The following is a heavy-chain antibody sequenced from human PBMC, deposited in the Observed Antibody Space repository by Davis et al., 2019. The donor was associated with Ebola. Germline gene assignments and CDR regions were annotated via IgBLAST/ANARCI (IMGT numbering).Heavy chain of an antibody. CDR2: IYYSGIT. D-gene: IGHD4-23*01. CDR1: GGSIISSSSY. J-gene: IGHJ4*02. V-gene: IGHV4-39*07. CDR3: AGRLRWPLDY. Sequence: SETLSLTCTVSGGSIISSSSYWGWIRQPPRKGLEWIGSIYYSGITYYNPSLKSRVTISVDTSKNQFSLKLSSVTAADTAVYYCAGRLRWPLDYWGQGTLVTVSS.